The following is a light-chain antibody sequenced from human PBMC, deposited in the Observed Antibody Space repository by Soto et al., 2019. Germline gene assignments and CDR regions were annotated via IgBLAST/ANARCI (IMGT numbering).Light chain of an antibody. J-gene: IGLJ1*01. Sequence: QSALTQPASVSGSPGQSIAISCTGTSSDVGAYNSVSWYQQYPGKAPKLMIHDVSNRPSGVSDRFSGSKSGNTASLTISGFQAEDEADYYYSSYTSRNSYVFGSGTKVTVL. CDR1: SSDVGAYNS. V-gene: IGLV2-14*01. CDR2: DVS. CDR3: SSYTSRNSYV.